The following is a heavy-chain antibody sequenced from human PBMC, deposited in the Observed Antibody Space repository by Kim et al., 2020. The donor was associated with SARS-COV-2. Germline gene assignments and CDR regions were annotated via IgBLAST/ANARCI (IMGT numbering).Heavy chain of an antibody. Sequence: GGSLKISCKASGYSFTNHWISWVRQMSGKRLEWMGRIDPSASYTDYSPSFQGHVTISVDRSISTAYLQWSSLNGSDTAIYYCPTLGSRRYYKWGQGTLVTLSS. D-gene: IGHD1-26*01. V-gene: IGHV5-10-1*01. CDR2: IDPSASYT. CDR1: GYSFTNHW. J-gene: IGHJ4*02. CDR3: PTLGSRRYYK.